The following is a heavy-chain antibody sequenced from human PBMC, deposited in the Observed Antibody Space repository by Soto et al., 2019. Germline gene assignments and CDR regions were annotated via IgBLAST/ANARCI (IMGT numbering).Heavy chain of an antibody. J-gene: IGHJ4*02. Sequence: SVKVSCKASGYTFTGYYMHWVRQAPGQGLEWMGWINPNSGGTNYAQKFQGWVTMTRDTSISTAYMELSRLRSDDTAVYYCARAGTPGYYYDSSGYYGYWGQGTLVTVSS. V-gene: IGHV1-2*04. CDR1: GYTFTGYY. D-gene: IGHD3-22*01. CDR3: ARAGTPGYYYDSSGYYGY. CDR2: INPNSGGT.